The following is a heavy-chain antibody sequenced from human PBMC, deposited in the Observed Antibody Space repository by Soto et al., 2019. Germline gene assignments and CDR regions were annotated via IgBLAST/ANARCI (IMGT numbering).Heavy chain of an antibody. CDR1: GYTFTSYG. J-gene: IGHJ4*02. Sequence: GASVKVSCKASGYTFTSYGISWVLQAPGQGLEWMGWISAYNGNTNYAQKLQGRVTMTTDTSTSTAYMELRSLRSDDTAVYYCARDDYDFWSGYHYYFDYWGQGTLVTVSS. V-gene: IGHV1-18*01. D-gene: IGHD3-3*01. CDR3: ARDDYDFWSGYHYYFDY. CDR2: ISAYNGNT.